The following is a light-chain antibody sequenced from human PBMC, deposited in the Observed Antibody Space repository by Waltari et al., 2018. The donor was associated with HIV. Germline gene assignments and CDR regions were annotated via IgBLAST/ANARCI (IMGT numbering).Light chain of an antibody. CDR1: QSVSSN. Sequence: EIVMLQSPATLSVSPVERATISCRASQSVSSNLAWYQQKPGQAPRLLIYGAYTRATGIPARFSGSGSGTEFTLTISSLQSEDFAVYYCQQYNKWPLTFGGGTKVEIK. J-gene: IGKJ4*01. CDR2: GAY. V-gene: IGKV3D-15*01. CDR3: QQYNKWPLT.